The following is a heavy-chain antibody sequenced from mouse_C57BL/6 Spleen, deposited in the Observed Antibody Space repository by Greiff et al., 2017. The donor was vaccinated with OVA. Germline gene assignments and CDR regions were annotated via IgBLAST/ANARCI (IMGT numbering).Heavy chain of an antibody. CDR3: ARSTTVVAYYFDY. V-gene: IGHV1-54*01. Sequence: VKLMESGAELVRPGTSVKVSCTASGYAFTNYLIEWVKQRPGQGLEWIGVINPGSGGTNYNEKFKGKATLTADKSSSTAYMQLSSLTSEDSAVYCCARSTTVVAYYFDYWGQGTTLTVSS. CDR2: INPGSGGT. CDR1: GYAFTNYL. D-gene: IGHD1-1*01. J-gene: IGHJ2*01.